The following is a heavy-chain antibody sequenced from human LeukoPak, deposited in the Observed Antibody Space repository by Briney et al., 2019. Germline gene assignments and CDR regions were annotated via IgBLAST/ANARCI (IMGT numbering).Heavy chain of an antibody. CDR3: AKGGDFYGNFDY. CDR2: INDRGVNT. Sequence: GSLRLSCGASGFTFRAFAMSWVRQAPGKGLEWVSAINDRGVNTYYADSVKGRFTISRDNSKNTLYLQMNSLGAEDTAIYYCAKGGDFYGNFDYWGQGTLVTVSS. CDR1: GFTFRAFA. V-gene: IGHV3-23*01. D-gene: IGHD2/OR15-2a*01. J-gene: IGHJ4*02.